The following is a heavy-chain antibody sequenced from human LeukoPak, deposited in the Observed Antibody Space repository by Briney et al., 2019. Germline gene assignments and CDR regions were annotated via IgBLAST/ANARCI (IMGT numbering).Heavy chain of an antibody. J-gene: IGHJ6*03. CDR1: GVSFRDYT. V-gene: IGHV1-69*05. Sequence: GASVKVSCKASGVSFRDYTINWVRQAPGQGLEWMGAIIPISGTTNYAQRLQGRVTLTMDDSATTAFMEMSSLRSEDTAVYYCASRFTARQLVPADYYHMDVWGKGTTVTVSS. CDR3: ASRFTARQLVPADYYHMDV. CDR2: IIPISGTT. D-gene: IGHD6-13*01.